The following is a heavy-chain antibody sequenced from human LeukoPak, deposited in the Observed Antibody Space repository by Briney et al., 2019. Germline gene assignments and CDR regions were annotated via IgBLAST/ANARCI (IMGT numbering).Heavy chain of an antibody. Sequence: GGSLRLSCAASGFTFSRYAMSWVRQAPGKGLEWVSAISDSGDSTYYADSVKGRFTISRDNSKNTLFLQMNSLRADDTAVYYCAKNLAVDGAYFDPWGQGTLVTASS. CDR1: GFTFSRYA. V-gene: IGHV3-23*01. D-gene: IGHD6-19*01. CDR2: ISDSGDST. CDR3: AKNLAVDGAYFDP. J-gene: IGHJ5*02.